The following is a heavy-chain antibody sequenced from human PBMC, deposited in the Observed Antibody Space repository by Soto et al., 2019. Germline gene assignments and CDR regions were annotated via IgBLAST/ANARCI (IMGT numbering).Heavy chain of an antibody. Sequence: EVQLVESGGGLVQSGRSLRLSCAASGFTFDDYAMHWVRQAPGKGLEWVAGISWNSGNIDYADSVKGRFTISRDNAKNTLYLQMNSLRPEDTALFYCAKDVVPDTIFGRLDFDSWGQGTLVTVSS. CDR1: GFTFDDYA. CDR3: AKDVVPDTIFGRLDFDS. J-gene: IGHJ4*02. V-gene: IGHV3-9*01. CDR2: ISWNSGNI. D-gene: IGHD3-3*01.